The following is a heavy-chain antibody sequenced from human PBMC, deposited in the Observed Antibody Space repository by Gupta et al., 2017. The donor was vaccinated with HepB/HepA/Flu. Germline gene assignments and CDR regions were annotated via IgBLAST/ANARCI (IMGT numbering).Heavy chain of an antibody. CDR1: GGSVSSGSYY. Sequence: QLQLQESGPGLVKPSETLSLPCSVAGGSVSSGSYYWSWIRQPPGKGLEWIGYIYYSGTTNYNPSLKSRVTISVDTSKNQFSLKLSSVTAADTAMYYCARDSRGGAPPRRYYYYMDVWGKGTTVTVSS. D-gene: IGHD2-21*01. J-gene: IGHJ6*03. V-gene: IGHV4-61*01. CDR2: IYYSGTT. CDR3: ARDSRGGAPPRRYYYYMDV.